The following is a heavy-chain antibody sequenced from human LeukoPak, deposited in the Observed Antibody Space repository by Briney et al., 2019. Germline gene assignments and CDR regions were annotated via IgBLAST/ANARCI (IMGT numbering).Heavy chain of an antibody. V-gene: IGHV3-48*01. D-gene: IGHD2-21*02. CDR2: ISSSSRTI. Sequence: GGSLRLSCAASGFTFSSYSMNCVGQAPGRGLEWVSYISSSSRTIYYAESVKGRFTISRDNAKNSLYLQMNSVRAEDTAVYYCARAHREHRTAYWGQGTLVT. J-gene: IGHJ4*02. CDR3: ARAHREHRTAY. CDR1: GFTFSSYS.